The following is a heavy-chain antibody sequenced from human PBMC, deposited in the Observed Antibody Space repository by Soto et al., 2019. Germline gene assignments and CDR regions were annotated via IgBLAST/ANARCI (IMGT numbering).Heavy chain of an antibody. CDR2: ISYDGTNK. J-gene: IGHJ4*02. CDR3: AKDRGRYCSGGTRYLFDS. V-gene: IGHV3-30*18. D-gene: IGHD2-15*01. Sequence: GSLRLSCAASGFTFSSYAMSWVRQAPGKGLEWVAIISYDGTNKYYADSVKGRFTISRDNSKNTLYLQMNSLRVEDTALYYCAKDRGRYCSGGTRYLFDSWGQGALVTVSS. CDR1: GFTFSSYA.